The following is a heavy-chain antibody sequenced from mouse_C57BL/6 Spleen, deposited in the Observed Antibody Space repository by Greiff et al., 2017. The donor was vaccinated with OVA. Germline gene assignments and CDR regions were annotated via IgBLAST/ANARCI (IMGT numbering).Heavy chain of an antibody. CDR3: ARRGNYVEAMDY. CDR2: ISNGGGST. J-gene: IGHJ4*01. Sequence: EVKVVESGGGLVQPGGSLKLSCAASGFTFSDYYMYWVRQTPEKRLEWVAYISNGGGSTYYPDTVKGRFTISRDNAKNTLYLQMSRLKSEDTAIYYCARRGNYVEAMDYWGQGTSVTVSS. V-gene: IGHV5-12*01. CDR1: GFTFSDYY. D-gene: IGHD2-1*01.